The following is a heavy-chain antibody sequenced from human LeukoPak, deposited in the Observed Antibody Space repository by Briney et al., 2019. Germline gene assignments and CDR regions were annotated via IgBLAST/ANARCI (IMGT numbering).Heavy chain of an antibody. D-gene: IGHD3-3*01. Sequence: ASVKVSCKVSGYTLTELSMHWVRQAPGKGLEWMGGFDPEDGETIYAQKFQGRVTMTEDTSTDTAYMELSSLRSEDTAVYYCATSFYYDFWSGPLRDYWGQGTLVTVSS. CDR1: GYTLTELS. CDR2: FDPEDGET. J-gene: IGHJ4*02. V-gene: IGHV1-24*01. CDR3: ATSFYYDFWSGPLRDY.